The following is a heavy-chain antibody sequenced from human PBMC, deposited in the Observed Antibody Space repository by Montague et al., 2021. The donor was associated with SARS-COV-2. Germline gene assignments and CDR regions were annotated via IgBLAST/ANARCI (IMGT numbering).Heavy chain of an antibody. D-gene: IGHD5-12*01. CDR2: IYYSGST. V-gene: IGHV4-39*07. CDR1: GGSIRSSSYY. CDR3: ARNTWLRAYFDL. Sequence: SETLSLTCTVSGGSIRSSSYYWGWIRQPPGKGLECIGSIYYSGSTYYNPSLKSRATISVDTSKNHFSLKLSSVTAADTAVYYCARNTWLRAYFDLWGRGTLVTVSS. J-gene: IGHJ2*01.